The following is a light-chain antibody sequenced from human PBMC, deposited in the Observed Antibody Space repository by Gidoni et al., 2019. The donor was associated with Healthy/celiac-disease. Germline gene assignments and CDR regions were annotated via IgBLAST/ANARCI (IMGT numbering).Light chain of an antibody. V-gene: IGKV1-8*01. CDR3: QQYYSYPRA. Sequence: AIRMTQSPSSFSASTGDRVPITCRASQGISSYLAWYQQKPGKAPKLLIYAASTLQSGVPSRFSGSGSGTDFTLTISCLQSEDFATYYCQQYYSYPRAFXGXTKVEIK. J-gene: IGKJ4*01. CDR2: AAS. CDR1: QGISSY.